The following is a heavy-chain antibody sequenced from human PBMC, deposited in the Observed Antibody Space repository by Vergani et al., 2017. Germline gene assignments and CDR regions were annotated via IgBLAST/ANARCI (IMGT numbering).Heavy chain of an antibody. V-gene: IGHV1-3*01. D-gene: IGHD3-10*01. Sequence: QVQLVQSGAEVKKPGASVKVSCKASGYTFTSYAMHLVRQAPGQRLEWMGWINAGNGNTKYSQKFQGRVTITRDTSASTAYMELSSLRSEDTAVYYCAGWFGELLYSPYYYYGMDVWGQGTTVTVSS. J-gene: IGHJ6*02. CDR3: AGWFGELLYSPYYYYGMDV. CDR2: INAGNGNT. CDR1: GYTFTSYA.